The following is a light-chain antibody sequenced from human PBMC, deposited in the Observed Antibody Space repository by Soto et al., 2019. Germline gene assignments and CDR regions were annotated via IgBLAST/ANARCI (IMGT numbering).Light chain of an antibody. CDR1: NIGSKN. CDR2: RDS. CDR3: QVWDRSTACDV. V-gene: IGLV3-9*01. J-gene: IGLJ1*01. Sequence: SYALTQPLSVSVALGQTARITCGGNNIGSKNVHWYQQKPGQAPVLVIYRDSNRPSGIPERFSGSNSGNTATLTISRAQAGDEADYYCQVWDRSTACDVFGNGTNVTVL.